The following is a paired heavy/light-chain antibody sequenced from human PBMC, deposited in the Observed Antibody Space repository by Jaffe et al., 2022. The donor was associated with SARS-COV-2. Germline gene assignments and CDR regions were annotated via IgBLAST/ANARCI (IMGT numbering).Heavy chain of an antibody. Sequence: QVQLVQSGSEWRKPGASVKVSCKTTGYTFSSNSMSWVRQAPGQGLEWMGWIDTEIGITTYGRGFAGRVVLSLDTSVDTAYLQISSLKAEDTAMYYCARAPERHYNNKWFLDYWGQGTLVTVSS. CDR3: ARAPERHYNNKWFLDY. CDR2: IDTEIGIT. D-gene: IGHD3-10*01. V-gene: IGHV7-4-1*02. CDR1: GYTFSSNS. J-gene: IGHJ4*02.
Light chain of an antibody. V-gene: IGLV3-1*01. CDR3: QAWDSATGV. J-gene: IGLJ3*02. CDR2: EDD. CDR1: ELGSKF. Sequence: SYDLTQPPSVSVSPGQTASLTCSGDELGSKFVSWYQQKPGQSPVLVLYEDDKRPSGIPERFSGSNSGNTATLTISGTQAMDEADYYCQAWDSATGVFGGGTKLTVL.